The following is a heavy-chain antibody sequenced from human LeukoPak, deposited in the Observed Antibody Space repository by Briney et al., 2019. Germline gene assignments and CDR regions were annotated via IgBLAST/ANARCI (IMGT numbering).Heavy chain of an antibody. CDR2: IYPGDSDT. CDR1: GYSFTSYW. D-gene: IGHD5-18*01. CDR3: ARQYRAMVRRTPNGGWFDP. Sequence: GESLKISCKGSGYSFTSYWIGWVRQMPGKGLEWMGIIYPGDSDTRYSPSFQGQVTISADKSISTAYLQWSSLKASDTAMYYCARQYRAMVRRTPNGGWFDPWGQGTLVTVSS. V-gene: IGHV5-51*01. J-gene: IGHJ5*02.